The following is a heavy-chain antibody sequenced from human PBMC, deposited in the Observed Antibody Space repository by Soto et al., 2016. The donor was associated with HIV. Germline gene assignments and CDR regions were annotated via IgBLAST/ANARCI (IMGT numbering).Heavy chain of an antibody. V-gene: IGHV1-2*02. Sequence: QVQLVQSGAEVKKPGASVKVSCKASGYTFTAYYMHWVRQAPGQGLEWMGWINPNSGGTNYAQTFQGRVTMTRDTSISTAYMELSRLRSDDTAVYYCVLWFGDLLYYYWGQGTLVTVSS. D-gene: IGHD3-10*01. CDR2: INPNSGGT. CDR1: GYTFTAYY. J-gene: IGHJ4*02. CDR3: VLWFGDLLYYY.